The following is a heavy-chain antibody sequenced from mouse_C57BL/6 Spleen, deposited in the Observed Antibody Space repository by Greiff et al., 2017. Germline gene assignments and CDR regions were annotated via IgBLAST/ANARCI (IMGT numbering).Heavy chain of an antibody. V-gene: IGHV5-16*01. CDR1: GFTFSDYY. D-gene: IGHD3-1*01. Sequence: EVHLVESEGGLVQPGSSMTLSCTASGFTFSDYYMAWVRQVPGKGLEWVAYINYDGSSTYYLDPLKSRFIISSDTAKNILYLQMSSLKSEDTATYDSARRGNLGYLDYWGRGTTLTVSS. CDR2: INYDGSST. CDR3: ARRGNLGYLDY. J-gene: IGHJ2*01.